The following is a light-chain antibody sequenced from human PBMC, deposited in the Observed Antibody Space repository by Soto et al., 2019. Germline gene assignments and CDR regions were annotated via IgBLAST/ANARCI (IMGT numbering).Light chain of an antibody. Sequence: IVMTKSPATLSVSPGERATLSCRASQSVSSNLAWYQQKPGQAPRLLIYGASTRATGIPARFSGSGSGTEFTLTISSLQSEDFGVYYCQQYNNWPRWTFGHGTKVQI. CDR2: GAS. J-gene: IGKJ1*01. V-gene: IGKV3-15*01. CDR3: QQYNNWPRWT. CDR1: QSVSSN.